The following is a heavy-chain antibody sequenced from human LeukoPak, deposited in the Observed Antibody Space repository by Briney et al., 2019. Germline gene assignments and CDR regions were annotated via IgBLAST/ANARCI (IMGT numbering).Heavy chain of an antibody. V-gene: IGHV3-72*01. CDR2: SRNKADSYTA. Sequence: PGGSLRLSCTASGLIFRDAWMIWVRQAPGKGLEWVGRSRNKADSYTAEYAASVKGRFTISRDESKNSLYLQISSLETEDAAVYYCATSSWYRLAYWGQGSLVTVSS. D-gene: IGHD6-13*01. CDR1: GLIFRDAW. CDR3: ATSSWYRLAY. J-gene: IGHJ4*02.